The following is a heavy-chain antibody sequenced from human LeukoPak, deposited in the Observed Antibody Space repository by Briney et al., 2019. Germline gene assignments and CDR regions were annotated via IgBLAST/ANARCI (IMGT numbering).Heavy chain of an antibody. CDR2: INGDGTYL. CDR3: ARDANWAVNDY. J-gene: IGHJ4*02. V-gene: IGHV3-74*01. Sequence: PGGSLRLSCSASGFTFNTYWMHWVRQVPGKGLVWVSRINGDGTYLNYVDSVKGRFTISGHNGKNTVYLQMNSLRVDDTAVYYCARDANWAVNDYWGQGTLVTVSA. CDR1: GFTFNTYW. D-gene: IGHD3-16*01.